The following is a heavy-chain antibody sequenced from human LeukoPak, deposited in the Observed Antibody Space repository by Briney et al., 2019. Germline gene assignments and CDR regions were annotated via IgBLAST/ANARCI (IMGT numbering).Heavy chain of an antibody. CDR2: IRSNGETT. J-gene: IGHJ4*02. D-gene: IGHD6-13*01. CDR1: GFTFSSYG. V-gene: IGHV3-23*01. Sequence: GRSLRLSCAASGFTFSSYGMHWVRQAPGKGLEWVSTIRSNGETTYNADSVKGRFTISRDNSKKTLYLQLNSLRVEDTAIYYCARASSSSYWRGVDYWGQGTLVTVSS. CDR3: ARASSSSYWRGVDY.